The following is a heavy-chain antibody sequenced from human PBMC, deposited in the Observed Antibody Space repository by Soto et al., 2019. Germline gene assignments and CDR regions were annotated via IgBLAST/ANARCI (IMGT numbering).Heavy chain of an antibody. D-gene: IGHD3-3*01. Sequence: QMQLVQSGAEVKKPGSSVKVSCKASGGTLSSFINYPINWVRQAPGQGLEWMGGIVPNVGTVNYAQKFQGRVTITADKSTGTEYIEVSSLRSEDTALYYCARRDTSGFLRYFDNWGQGTLVTVSS. J-gene: IGHJ4*02. CDR3: ARRDTSGFLRYFDN. CDR1: GGTLSSFINYP. CDR2: IVPNVGTV. V-gene: IGHV1-69*06.